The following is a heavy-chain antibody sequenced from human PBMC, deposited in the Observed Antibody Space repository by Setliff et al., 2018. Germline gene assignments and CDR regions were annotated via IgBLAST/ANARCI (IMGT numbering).Heavy chain of an antibody. D-gene: IGHD3-22*01. CDR2: ISGSGTTT. V-gene: IGHV3-23*01. J-gene: IGHJ4*02. CDR3: AKMVGGSRSSGGCYFDY. CDR1: GFTFSTYA. Sequence: GGSLRLSCAASGFTFSTYAMSWVRQAPGKGLEWVSVISGSGTTTYYADSVKGRFTISRDNSKNTVYLQMNSLRAEDTAIYYCAKMVGGSRSSGGCYFDYWGQGTLVTVSS.